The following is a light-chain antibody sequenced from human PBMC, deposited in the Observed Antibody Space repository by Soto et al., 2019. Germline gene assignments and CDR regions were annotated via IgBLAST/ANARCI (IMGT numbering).Light chain of an antibody. CDR3: QQYGSSPYN. CDR2: GAS. CDR1: QSVPNNY. V-gene: IGKV3-20*01. J-gene: IGKJ2*01. Sequence: IALTQSPGTLSLSPGEGATLSCRARQSVPNNYIAWYQQKPRQAPRLLIYGASRRATGIPDRFSGSGSGTDFTRTISRLAPEDSAMYFCQQYGSSPYNFGQGSNLDI.